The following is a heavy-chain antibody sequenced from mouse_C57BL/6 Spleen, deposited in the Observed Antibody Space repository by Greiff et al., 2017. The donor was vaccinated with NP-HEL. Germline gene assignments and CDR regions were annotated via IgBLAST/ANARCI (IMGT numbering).Heavy chain of an antibody. V-gene: IGHV1-26*01. Sequence: EVQLQQSGPELVKPGASVKISCKASGYTFTDYYMNWVKQSHGKSLEWIGDINPNNGGTSYNQKFKGKATLTVDKSSSTAYMELRSLTSEDSAVYYCARGARYYGSSYDYYAMDYWGQGTSVTVSS. CDR2: INPNNGGT. J-gene: IGHJ4*01. CDR1: GYTFTDYY. CDR3: ARGARYYGSSYDYYAMDY. D-gene: IGHD1-1*01.